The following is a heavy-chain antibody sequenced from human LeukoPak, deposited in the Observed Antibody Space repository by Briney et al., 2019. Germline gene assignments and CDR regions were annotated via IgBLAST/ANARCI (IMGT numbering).Heavy chain of an antibody. CDR3: ASGSPWFDP. J-gene: IGHJ5*02. CDR1: GGSISTYS. D-gene: IGHD6-13*01. CDR2: IYNSGST. V-gene: IGHV4-59*08. Sequence: SETLSLTCTVPGGSISTYSWTWIRQPPGKGLEWIGYIYNSGSTNYNPSLKSRVTISVDTSKNEFSLKLSSVTAAGAAVYYCASGSPWFDPWGQGTLVTVSS.